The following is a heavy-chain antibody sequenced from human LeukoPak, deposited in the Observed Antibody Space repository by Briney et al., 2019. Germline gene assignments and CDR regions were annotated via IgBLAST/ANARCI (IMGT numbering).Heavy chain of an antibody. J-gene: IGHJ4*02. CDR3: ARDQLRHDY. V-gene: IGHV3-48*01. D-gene: IGHD2-2*01. CDR2: ISGSSTII. Sequence: GGSLRLSCAASGFTFSHYNMNWVRQAPGKGLEWVAYISGSSTIIYYADSVKGRFTVSRDNAKSSLYLQMDSLRAEDTAVYYCARDQLRHDYWGQGTLVTVSS. CDR1: GFTFSHYN.